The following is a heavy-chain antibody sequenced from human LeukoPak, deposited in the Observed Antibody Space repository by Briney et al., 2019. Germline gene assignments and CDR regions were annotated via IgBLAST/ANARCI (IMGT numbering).Heavy chain of an antibody. CDR1: GFTFSSYG. Sequence: PGGSLRLSCAASGFTFSSYGTHWVRQAPGKGLEWVAVISYDGSNKYYADSVKGRFTISRDNSKNTLYLQMNSLRAEDTAVYYCAKAPVTSCRGAYCYPFDYWGQGTLVTVSS. J-gene: IGHJ4*02. CDR2: ISYDGSNK. D-gene: IGHD2-21*01. V-gene: IGHV3-30*18. CDR3: AKAPVTSCRGAYCYPFDY.